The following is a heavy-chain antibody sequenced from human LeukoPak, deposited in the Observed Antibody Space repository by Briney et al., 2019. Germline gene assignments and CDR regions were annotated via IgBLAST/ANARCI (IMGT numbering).Heavy chain of an antibody. J-gene: IGHJ4*02. D-gene: IGHD1-26*01. CDR3: ARDAKVGATTPGY. CDR1: GFTFSSYS. CDR2: ISSSSSYI. V-gene: IGHV3-21*01. Sequence: GGSLRLSCAASGFTFSSYSMNWVRQAPGKGLEWVSSISSSSSYIYYADSVKGRFTISRDNAKNSLYLQMNSLRAEDTAVYYCARDAKVGATTPGYWGQGTLVTVSS.